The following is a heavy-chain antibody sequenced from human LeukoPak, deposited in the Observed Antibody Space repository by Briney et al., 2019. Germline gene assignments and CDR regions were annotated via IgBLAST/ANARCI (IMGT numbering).Heavy chain of an antibody. Sequence: PGGSLRLSCAASGFTFDDYAMHWVRQAPGKGLEWVSGISWNSGSIGYADSVKGRFTISRDNAKNSLYLQMNSLRAEDTALYYCAKLPFGAGIGYWGQGTLVTVSS. CDR3: AKLPFGAGIGY. J-gene: IGHJ4*02. CDR1: GFTFDDYA. CDR2: ISWNSGSI. D-gene: IGHD6-13*01. V-gene: IGHV3-9*01.